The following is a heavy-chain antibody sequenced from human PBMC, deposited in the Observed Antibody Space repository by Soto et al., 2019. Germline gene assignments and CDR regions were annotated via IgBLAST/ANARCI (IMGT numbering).Heavy chain of an antibody. Sequence: KGLEWVAVISYDGSNKYYADSGKGRFTISRDNSKNTLYLQMNSLRAEDTAVYYCAQARYSGRYYAFPDAYWGQGSPVTVSS. V-gene: IGHV3-30*18. J-gene: IGHJ1*01. CDR3: AQARYSGRYYAFPDAY. D-gene: IGHD1-26*01. CDR2: ISYDGSNK.